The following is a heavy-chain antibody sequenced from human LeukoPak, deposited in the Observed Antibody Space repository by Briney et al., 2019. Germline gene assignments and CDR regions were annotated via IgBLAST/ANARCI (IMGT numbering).Heavy chain of an antibody. CDR2: ISAYNGNT. D-gene: IGHD3-16*01. CDR1: GYTFTSYG. V-gene: IGHV1-18*01. CDR3: ARDGSAGIMITFGGVANSDY. J-gene: IGHJ4*02. Sequence: ASLKVSCKASGYTFTSYGIGWVRQAPGQGLEWMGWISAYNGNTNYAQKLQGRVTMTTDTSTSTAYMELRSLRSDDTAVYYCARDGSAGIMITFGGVANSDYWGQGTLVTVSS.